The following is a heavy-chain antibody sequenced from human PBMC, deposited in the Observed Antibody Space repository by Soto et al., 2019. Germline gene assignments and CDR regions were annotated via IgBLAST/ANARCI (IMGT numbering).Heavy chain of an antibody. J-gene: IGHJ4*02. Sequence: PGGSLRLSCAVSGFTVSNNYMSWVRQAPGKGLEGVSVIYSGGYTAYGDSVKGRFTISRDNSKNTLYLQMNSLRAEDTAVYYCASNNGDYDFVYRFDYWGQGTLVTVSS. D-gene: IGHD5-12*01. CDR1: GFTVSNNY. CDR2: IYSGGYT. CDR3: ASNNGDYDFVYRFDY. V-gene: IGHV3-53*01.